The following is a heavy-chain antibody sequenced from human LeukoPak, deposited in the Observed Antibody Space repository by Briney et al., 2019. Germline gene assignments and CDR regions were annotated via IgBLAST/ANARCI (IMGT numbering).Heavy chain of an antibody. CDR1: GFTFSSYA. Sequence: PGGSLRLSCAASGFTFSSYAMSWVRQAPGKGLGWVSAISGSGGSTYYADSVKGRFTISRDNSKNTLYLQMNSLRAEDTAVYYCGGSGSYYNNDYWGQRTLVTVSS. J-gene: IGHJ4*02. D-gene: IGHD3-10*01. V-gene: IGHV3-23*01. CDR2: ISGSGGST. CDR3: GGSGSYYNNDY.